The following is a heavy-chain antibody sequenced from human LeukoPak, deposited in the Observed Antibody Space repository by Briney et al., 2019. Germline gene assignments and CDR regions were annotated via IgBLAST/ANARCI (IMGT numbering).Heavy chain of an antibody. D-gene: IGHD2/OR15-2a*01. Sequence: GGSLRLSCAASGFTFSSYAMSWVRQAPGKGLVWVSHINSDGSWTSYADSVKGRFTISKDNAKNTVYLQMNSLRAEDTAVYYCVSFYETYWGQGTLVTVSS. CDR3: VSFYETY. V-gene: IGHV3-74*01. CDR2: INSDGSWT. J-gene: IGHJ4*02. CDR1: GFTFSSYA.